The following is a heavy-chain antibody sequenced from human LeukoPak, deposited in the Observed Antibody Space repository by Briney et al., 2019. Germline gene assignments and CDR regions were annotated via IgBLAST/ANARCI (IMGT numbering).Heavy chain of an antibody. J-gene: IGHJ4*02. Sequence: GGSLRLSCAASGFTFSSYCMNWVRQAPGKGLEWVATMCKDGGKTYYADSVKGRFTISRDNAKNSLYLQMNSLRAEDTAVYHCSWGSRWTSEYWGRGTLVTVSS. CDR1: GFTFSSYC. D-gene: IGHD6-19*01. CDR3: SWGSRWTSEY. CDR2: MCKDGGKT. V-gene: IGHV3-7*01.